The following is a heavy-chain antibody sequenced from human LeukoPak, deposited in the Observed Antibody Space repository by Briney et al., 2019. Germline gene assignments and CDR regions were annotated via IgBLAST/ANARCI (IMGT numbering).Heavy chain of an antibody. CDR2: ISGSGGST. CDR1: GFTFSSYA. D-gene: IGHD4/OR15-4a*01. J-gene: IGHJ6*03. V-gene: IGHV3-23*01. Sequence: PGGSLRLSCAASGFTFSSYAMSWVRQAPGKGLEWVSAISGSGGSTYYADSVKGRFTISRDNSKNTLYLQMNSLRAEDTAVYYCAKVDAKTYYYYYYMDVWGKGTTVTVSS. CDR3: AKVDAKTYYYYYYMDV.